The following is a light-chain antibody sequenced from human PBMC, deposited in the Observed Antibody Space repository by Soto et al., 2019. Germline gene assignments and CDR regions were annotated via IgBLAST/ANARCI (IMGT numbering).Light chain of an antibody. J-gene: IGLJ1*01. CDR2: DDS. CDR3: HVWDSSSDHYV. CDR1: NIGGKS. V-gene: IGLV3-21*02. Sequence: SYERTQPPSLSVAPGQTARITCGGTNIGGKSVHWYQQKPRQAPVLVVYDDSDRPSGIPDRFSGSNSGDTATLTIRRVEAGDEADYYCHVWDSSSDHYVFGTGTKLTVL.